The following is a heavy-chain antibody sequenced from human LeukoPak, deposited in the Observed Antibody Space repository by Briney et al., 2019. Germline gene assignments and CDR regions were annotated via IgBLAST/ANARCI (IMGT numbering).Heavy chain of an antibody. Sequence: KGLEWVSAISGSGGSTYYADSVKGRFTISRDNSKNTLYLQMNSLRAEDTAVYYCAKPSSGYDAYYFDYWGQGTLVTVSS. D-gene: IGHD5-12*01. CDR2: ISGSGGST. V-gene: IGHV3-23*01. CDR3: AKPSSGYDAYYFDY. J-gene: IGHJ4*02.